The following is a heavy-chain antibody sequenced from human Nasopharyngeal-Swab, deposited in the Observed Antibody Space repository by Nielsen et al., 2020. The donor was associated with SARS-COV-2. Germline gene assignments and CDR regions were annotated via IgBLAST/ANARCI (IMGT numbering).Heavy chain of an antibody. Sequence: GGSLRLSCSASGFTFSSYAMHWVRQAPGKGLEYVSAISSNGGSTYYADSVKGRFTISRDNSKNTLYLQMNSLRAEDTAVYYCARDYYGSGSYLYYYYGMDVWGQGTTVTVSS. J-gene: IGHJ6*02. CDR2: ISSNGGST. CDR1: GFTFSSYA. CDR3: ARDYYGSGSYLYYYYGMDV. D-gene: IGHD3-10*01. V-gene: IGHV3-64*04.